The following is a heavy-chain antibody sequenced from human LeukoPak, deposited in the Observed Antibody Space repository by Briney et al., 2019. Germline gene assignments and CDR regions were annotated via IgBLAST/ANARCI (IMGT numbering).Heavy chain of an antibody. D-gene: IGHD3-22*01. V-gene: IGHV1-69*05. CDR2: VIPIFGTA. Sequence: SVKVSCKASGGTFSSYAISWVRQAPGQGLDWMGGVIPIFGTANYAQKFQGRVTITTDESTSTAYMELSSLRSEDTAVYYCATYYYDSSGYYYDPHFDYWGQGTLVTVSS. CDR3: ATYYYDSSGYYYDPHFDY. CDR1: GGTFSSYA. J-gene: IGHJ4*02.